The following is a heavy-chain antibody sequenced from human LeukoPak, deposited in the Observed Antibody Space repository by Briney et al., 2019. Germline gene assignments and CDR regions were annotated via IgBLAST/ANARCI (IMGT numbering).Heavy chain of an antibody. V-gene: IGHV3-9*01. CDR1: GFTFDDYA. J-gene: IGHJ4*02. CDR2: INWNSGSI. CDR3: ARDLKIWDQLFPFDY. Sequence: GGSLRLSCAASGFTFDDYAMHWVRQAPGKGLEWVSGINWNSGSIGYADSVKGRFTISRDNAKNLLYLQMNSLRAEDTAVYYCARDLKIWDQLFPFDYWGQGTLVTVSS. D-gene: IGHD2-2*01.